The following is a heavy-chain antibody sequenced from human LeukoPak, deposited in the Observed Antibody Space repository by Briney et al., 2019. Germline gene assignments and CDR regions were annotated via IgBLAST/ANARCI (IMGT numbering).Heavy chain of an antibody. V-gene: IGHV5-51*01. D-gene: IGHD1-26*01. CDR3: ARREGSMPDY. CDR1: VFSFTNYW. Sequence: GESLKISCKASVFSFTNYWIAWVRQTPGQGLEWMGSIYPGDSDTRYNPSFQGKVTISADKSISTAYLQWGSLKASDTAMYYCARREGSMPDYWGQGTLVTVSS. CDR2: IYPGDSDT. J-gene: IGHJ4*02.